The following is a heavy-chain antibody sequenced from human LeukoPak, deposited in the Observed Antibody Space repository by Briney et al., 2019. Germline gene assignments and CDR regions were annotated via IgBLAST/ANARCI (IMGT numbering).Heavy chain of an antibody. J-gene: IGHJ4*02. V-gene: IGHV3-30-3*01. Sequence: PGGSLRLSCAASGFTFSSYAMRWVRQAPGKGLEWVAVISYDGSNKYYADSVKGRFTISRDNSKNTLYLQMNSLRAEDTAVYYCARERLPAAIIHTPSSSFDYWGQGTLVTVSS. D-gene: IGHD2-2*02. CDR1: GFTFSSYA. CDR2: ISYDGSNK. CDR3: ARERLPAAIIHTPSSSFDY.